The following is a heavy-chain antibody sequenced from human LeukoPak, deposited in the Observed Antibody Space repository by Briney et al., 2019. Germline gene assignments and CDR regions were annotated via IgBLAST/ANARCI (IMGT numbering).Heavy chain of an antibody. CDR2: IRYDGSNK. V-gene: IGHV3-30*02. Sequence: GGSPKLYGAASGFAVSSYGMHWVRQAPGKGLEWVAFIRYDGSNKYYTDSVKGRFTISRDNSKNTLYLQMNSLRAEDTAVYYCAKDQYSSSYYFDYWGQGTLVTVSS. J-gene: IGHJ4*02. CDR3: AKDQYSSSYYFDY. D-gene: IGHD6-6*01. CDR1: GFAVSSYG.